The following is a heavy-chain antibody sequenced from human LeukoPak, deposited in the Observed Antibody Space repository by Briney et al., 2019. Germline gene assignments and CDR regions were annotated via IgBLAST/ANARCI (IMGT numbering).Heavy chain of an antibody. Sequence: GASVKVSCKASGYTFTSYDINWVRQATGQGLEWMGWMNPNSGNTGYAQKFQGRVTITRNTSISTAYMELSSLRSEDTAVYYCARGLRRRENYDFWSGYSYYMDVWGKGTTVTVSS. D-gene: IGHD3-3*01. V-gene: IGHV1-8*03. CDR2: MNPNSGNT. CDR3: ARGLRRRENYDFWSGYSYYMDV. CDR1: GYTFTSYD. J-gene: IGHJ6*03.